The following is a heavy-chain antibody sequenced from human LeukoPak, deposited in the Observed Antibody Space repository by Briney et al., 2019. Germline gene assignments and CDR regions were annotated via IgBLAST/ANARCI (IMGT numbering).Heavy chain of an antibody. V-gene: IGHV3-49*03. CDR1: GFTFGDYA. D-gene: IGHD6-6*01. Sequence: GGSLRLSCTASGFTFGDYAMSWFRQAPGKGLEWVGFIRSKAYGGTTEYAASVKGRFTISRDDSKSIAYLQMNSLRAEDTAVYYCANAQRQYSSSVDYWGQGTLVTVSS. CDR2: IRSKAYGGTT. CDR3: ANAQRQYSSSVDY. J-gene: IGHJ4*02.